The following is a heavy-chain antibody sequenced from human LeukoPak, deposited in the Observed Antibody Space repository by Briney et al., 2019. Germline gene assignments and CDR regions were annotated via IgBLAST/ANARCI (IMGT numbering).Heavy chain of an antibody. V-gene: IGHV4-59*12. CDR1: GGSISTYY. CDR3: VMTTVVTNDPYFDY. Sequence: PSETLSLTCTVSGGSISTYYWSWIRQPPGKGLEWIGYIYYSGSTNYNPSLKSRVTISVDTSKNQFSLKLSSVTAADTALYYCVMTTVVTNDPYFDYWGRGTLVTVAS. D-gene: IGHD4-23*01. J-gene: IGHJ4*02. CDR2: IYYSGST.